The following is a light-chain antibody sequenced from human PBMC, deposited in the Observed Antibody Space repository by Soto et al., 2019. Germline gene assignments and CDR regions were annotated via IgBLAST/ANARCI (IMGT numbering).Light chain of an antibody. CDR2: DAS. CDR1: QDIRNS. J-gene: IGKJ5*01. V-gene: IGKV1-33*01. CDR3: QQYDYLVT. Sequence: DIQMTQSPSSLSASVVDRVTITCQASQDIRNSLNWYQQKPGRAPKLLIYDASNVETGVPSRFSGTGSGTHFSFSISSLQPEDFATYYCQQYDYLVTFGQGTRLEIK.